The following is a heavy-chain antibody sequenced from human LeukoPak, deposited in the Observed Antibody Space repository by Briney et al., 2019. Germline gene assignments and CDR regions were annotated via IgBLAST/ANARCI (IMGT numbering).Heavy chain of an antibody. D-gene: IGHD3-22*01. Sequence: GGSLRLSCAASGFTVSSNYMSWVRQAPGKGLEWVSVIYSGGSTYYADSVKGRFTISRDNSKNTLYLQMNSLRAEDTAVYYCARPIRTGYYDLDYWGQGTLVTVSS. CDR1: GFTVSSNY. CDR3: ARPIRTGYYDLDY. CDR2: IYSGGST. V-gene: IGHV3-66*02. J-gene: IGHJ4*02.